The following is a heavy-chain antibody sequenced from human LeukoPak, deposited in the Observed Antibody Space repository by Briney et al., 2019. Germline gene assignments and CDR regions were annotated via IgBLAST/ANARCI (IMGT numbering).Heavy chain of an antibody. V-gene: IGHV1-46*01. D-gene: IGHD4-11*01. Sequence: GASVKVSCKASGYTFTSYYMHWVRQAPGQGLEWMGIINPSGGSTSYAQKFQGRVTMTRDMSTSTVYMELSSLRSEDTAVYYCARGIRLQRIHDAFDIWGQGTMVTVSS. CDR1: GYTFTSYY. CDR3: ARGIRLQRIHDAFDI. CDR2: INPSGGST. J-gene: IGHJ3*02.